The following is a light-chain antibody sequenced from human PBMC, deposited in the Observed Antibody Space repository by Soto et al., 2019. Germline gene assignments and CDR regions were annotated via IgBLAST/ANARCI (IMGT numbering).Light chain of an antibody. CDR3: QQYDNCPIT. CDR1: QSVSSN. V-gene: IGKV3-15*01. Sequence: ERVMTQSPATLSVSPGERATLSCRASQSVSSNLAWYQQKPGQAPRLFIYGASTRATAIPPRFSGSGSGTEFTLTISSLQSEDFAVYYCQQYDNCPITFGQGTQLEIK. CDR2: GAS. J-gene: IGKJ5*01.